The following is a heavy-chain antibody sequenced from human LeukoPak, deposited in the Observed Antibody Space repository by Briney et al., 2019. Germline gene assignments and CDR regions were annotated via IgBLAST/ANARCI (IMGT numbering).Heavy chain of an antibody. CDR1: GYTFTSYG. J-gene: IGHJ5*02. CDR3: ARYSGCCSSPSCHPGGWFDP. Sequence: GASVKVSCKASGYTFTSYGISWVRQAPGQGLEWMGWISAYNGNTNYAQKLQGRVTMTTDTSTSTAYMERRSLRSDDTAVYYCARYSGCCSSPSCHPGGWFDPWGQGTLVTVSS. V-gene: IGHV1-18*01. CDR2: ISAYNGNT. D-gene: IGHD2-2*01.